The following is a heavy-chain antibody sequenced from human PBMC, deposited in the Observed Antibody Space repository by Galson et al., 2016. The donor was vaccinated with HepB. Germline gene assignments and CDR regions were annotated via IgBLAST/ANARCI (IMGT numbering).Heavy chain of an antibody. J-gene: IGHJ4*02. D-gene: IGHD3-22*01. CDR3: ARVDEGYYYLIDY. CDR1: GFTFSSYA. CDR2: IGSRSSPI. Sequence: SLRLSCAASGFTFSSYAMVWVRQAPGKGLEWVSYIGSRSSPIHYADSVKGRFTISRDNAKNSLYLQMNSLRDEDTAVYYCARVDEGYYYLIDYWGQGTLVTVSS. V-gene: IGHV3-48*02.